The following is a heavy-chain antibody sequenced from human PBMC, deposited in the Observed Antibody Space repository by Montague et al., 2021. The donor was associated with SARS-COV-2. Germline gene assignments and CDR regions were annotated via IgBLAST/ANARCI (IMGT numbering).Heavy chain of an antibody. V-gene: IGHV4-59*01. CDR2: IYYSGST. J-gene: IGHJ3*02. D-gene: IGHD3-22*01. Sequence: SETRSLTCTVSGGSISSYYWSWIRQPPGKGLEWIGYIYYSGSTNYNPSLRSRATISVDTSKNQFSLKLSSVTATDTAVYYCARDLGYDSSGPDAFDIWGQGTMVTVSS. CDR1: GGSISSYY. CDR3: ARDLGYDSSGPDAFDI.